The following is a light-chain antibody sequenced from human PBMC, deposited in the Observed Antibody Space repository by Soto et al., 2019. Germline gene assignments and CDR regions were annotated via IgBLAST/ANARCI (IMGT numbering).Light chain of an antibody. J-gene: IGLJ3*02. Sequence: QSALTQPASVSGSPGQSITISCTGTSSDVGYYNVVSWYQQHPGKAPKLMIYEVSKRPSGISNRFSGSKSGNTASLTISGLQAEDEADYYCCSYARSSTWMFGGGTKLNVL. CDR3: CSYARSSTWM. CDR2: EVS. V-gene: IGLV2-23*02. CDR1: SSDVGYYNV.